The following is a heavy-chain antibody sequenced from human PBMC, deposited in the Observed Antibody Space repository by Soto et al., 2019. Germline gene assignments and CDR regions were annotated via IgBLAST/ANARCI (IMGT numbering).Heavy chain of an antibody. CDR3: VRVGYDILTGDFCHHLDH. J-gene: IGHJ4*02. CDR2: INTSNGNT. V-gene: IGHV1-18*01. CDR1: GYTFSSYG. D-gene: IGHD3-9*01. Sequence: QVQLVQSGAEVKKPGDSVKVSCKASGYTFSSYGLSWVRQAPGRGPEWMGWINTSNGNTNYKQNLQGRVTMATVTSTRMVFMDLGSLRSDDTAVYYCVRVGYDILTGDFCHHLDHGGQGTLVTVSS.